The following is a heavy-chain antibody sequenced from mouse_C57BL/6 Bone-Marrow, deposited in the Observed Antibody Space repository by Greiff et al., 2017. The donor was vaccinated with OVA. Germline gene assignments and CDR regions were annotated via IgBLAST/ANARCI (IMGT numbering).Heavy chain of an antibody. CDR2: IWWDDDK. CDR1: GFSLSTLGCV. V-gene: IGHV8-8*01. D-gene: IGHD1-1*01. Sequence: QVQLKESGPGILQPSQTLSLTCSFSGFSLSTLGCVVGWIRQPSGKGLEWLAHIWWDDDKYYNAALKSRLTISKDTYKNQVFLKIANVDTADTATYYCARIRYYGSFWYFDVWGTGTTVTVSS. CDR3: ARIRYYGSFWYFDV. J-gene: IGHJ1*03.